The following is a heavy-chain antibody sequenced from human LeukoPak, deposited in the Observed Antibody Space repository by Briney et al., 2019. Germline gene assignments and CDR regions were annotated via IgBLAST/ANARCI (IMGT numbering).Heavy chain of an antibody. CDR3: AKVGGSYKYYYYMDV. V-gene: IGHV3-30*02. CDR1: GFTFSSYA. D-gene: IGHD1-26*01. Sequence: PGGSLRLSCAASGFTFSSYAMHWVRQAPGKGLEWVAFIQYDGSDKYYAGSVKGRFSISRDNSKNTLYLQMNSLRAEDTAVYYCAKVGGSYKYYYYMDVWGKGTAVTISS. J-gene: IGHJ6*03. CDR2: IQYDGSDK.